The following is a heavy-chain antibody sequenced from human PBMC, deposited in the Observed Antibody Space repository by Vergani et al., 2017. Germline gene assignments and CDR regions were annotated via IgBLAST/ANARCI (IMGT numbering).Heavy chain of an antibody. Sequence: VQLVQSGAEVKKPGASVKVSCKASGYTFTRYYMHWVRQLPGKGLEWMGMIYPGDSDTRYSPSIQGQVTISADKSISTAYLQSSSLKASDTAMYYCARRGGDVSQDALDIWGQGTMVTVSS. V-gene: IGHV5-51*01. D-gene: IGHD2-21*02. CDR1: GYTFTRYY. CDR2: IYPGDSDT. J-gene: IGHJ3*02. CDR3: ARRGGDVSQDALDI.